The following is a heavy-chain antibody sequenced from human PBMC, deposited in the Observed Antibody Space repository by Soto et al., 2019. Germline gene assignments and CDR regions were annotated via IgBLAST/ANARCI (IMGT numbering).Heavy chain of an antibody. J-gene: IGHJ4*02. CDR1: GGSLSIGDYS. D-gene: IGHD3-3*01. CDR2: IYYSGST. CDR3: AMSDGVSTLLSCFDY. Sequence: QGQLQESGPGLVKPSQTLSLTCTVSGGSLSIGDYSWSGLRQPPGKGLEWIGYIYYSGSTYCNPSLKSRVTIAVDTSKNQYSLQLSSGTGADMAVYYCAMSDGVSTLLSCFDYWGQGAQVNGSS. V-gene: IGHV4-30-4*01.